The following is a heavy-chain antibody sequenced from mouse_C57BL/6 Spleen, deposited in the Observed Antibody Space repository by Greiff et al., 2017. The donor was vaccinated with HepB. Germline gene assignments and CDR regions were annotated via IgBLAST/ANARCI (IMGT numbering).Heavy chain of an antibody. V-gene: IGHV1-82*01. Sequence: VQLQQSGPELVKPGASVKISCKASGYAFSSSWMNWVKQRPGKGLEWIGRIYPGDGDTNYNGKYKGKATLTADKSSSTAYMQLSSLTSEDSAVYFCARRPSYDYDAMDYWGQGTSVTVSS. CDR1: GYAFSSSW. D-gene: IGHD2-10*01. J-gene: IGHJ4*01. CDR3: ARRPSYDYDAMDY. CDR2: IYPGDGDT.